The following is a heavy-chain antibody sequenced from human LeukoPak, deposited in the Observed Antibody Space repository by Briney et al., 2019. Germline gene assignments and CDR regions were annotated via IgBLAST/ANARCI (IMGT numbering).Heavy chain of an antibody. Sequence: SVTVSCKAPGGTFSSYAISWVRQAPGQGLEWMGRIIPILGIANYAQKFQGRVTITADKSTSTAYMELSSLRSEDTAVYYCAREATGYCSGGSCNWFDPWGQGTLVTVSS. V-gene: IGHV1-69*04. J-gene: IGHJ5*02. CDR1: GGTFSSYA. CDR3: AREATGYCSGGSCNWFDP. D-gene: IGHD2-15*01. CDR2: IIPILGIA.